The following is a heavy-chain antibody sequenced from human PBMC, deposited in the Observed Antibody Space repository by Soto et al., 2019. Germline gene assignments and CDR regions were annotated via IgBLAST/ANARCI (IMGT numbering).Heavy chain of an antibody. J-gene: IGHJ5*02. CDR1: GDTFISYY. Sequence: QVQLVQSGTEVKKPGSSVTVSCKASGDTFISYYIHWVRQAPGQGLEWMGIINPRGGTTSYGQKYRGRVAMSRDTSTRTVYSVLSSLRSEQTAVYYCARERGVEGGWLQIGRSGFDPWGQGSLVTVSS. V-gene: IGHV1-46*01. D-gene: IGHD5-12*01. CDR2: INPRGGTT. CDR3: ARERGVEGGWLQIGRSGFDP.